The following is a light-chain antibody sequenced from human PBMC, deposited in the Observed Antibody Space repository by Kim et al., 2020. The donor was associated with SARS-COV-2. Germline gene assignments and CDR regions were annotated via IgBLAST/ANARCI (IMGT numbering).Light chain of an antibody. CDR1: SGSIGSNY. Sequence: TVTISCTRSSGSIGSNYVQWYQQRPGSTPTTVIFEDHQRPSGVPDRFSGSIDSSSNSASLTISGLKTEDEADYYCQSYDSSNVVFGGGTQLTVL. CDR2: EDH. CDR3: QSYDSSNVV. J-gene: IGLJ2*01. V-gene: IGLV6-57*01.